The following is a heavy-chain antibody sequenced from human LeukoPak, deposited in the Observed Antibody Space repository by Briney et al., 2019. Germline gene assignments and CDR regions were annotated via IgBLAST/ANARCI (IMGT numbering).Heavy chain of an antibody. D-gene: IGHD6-19*01. J-gene: IGHJ4*02. CDR3: VRRDTGWHSFDS. Sequence: SETLSLTCAVSGGSINSHYWGWLRQPPGKGLQWIGDIYYTGKNNYTPSLKSRVTISLDTSKDHLSLNLTSVLAADTDIYYCVRRDTGWHSFDSWGQGILVTVSS. V-gene: IGHV4-59*08. CDR2: IYYTGKN. CDR1: GGSINSHY.